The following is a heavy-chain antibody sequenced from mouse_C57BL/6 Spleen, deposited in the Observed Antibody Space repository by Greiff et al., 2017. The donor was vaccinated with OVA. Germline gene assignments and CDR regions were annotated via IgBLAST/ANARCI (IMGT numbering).Heavy chain of an antibody. CDR1: GFNIKDDY. Sequence: EVMLVESGAELVRPGASVKLSCTASGFNIKDDYMHWVKQRPEQGLEWIGWIDPENGDTEYASKFQGKATITADTSSNTAYLQLSSLTSEDTAVYYCTTRSRGAYWGQGTLVTVSA. CDR2: IDPENGDT. J-gene: IGHJ3*01. V-gene: IGHV14-4*01. CDR3: TTRSRGAY. D-gene: IGHD2-14*01.